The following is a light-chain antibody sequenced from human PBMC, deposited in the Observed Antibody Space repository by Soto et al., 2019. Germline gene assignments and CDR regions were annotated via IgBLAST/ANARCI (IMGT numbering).Light chain of an antibody. CDR2: LNSDGSH. Sequence: QPVLTQSPSASASLGASVKLTCTPSSGHSSYAIAWHQQQPEKGPRYLMKLNSDGSHSKGYGIPDRFSGSSSGAERYLIISSLQSEDEADYYCQTWGTGIHVFGTGTKVTVL. CDR3: QTWGTGIHV. J-gene: IGLJ1*01. V-gene: IGLV4-69*01. CDR1: SGHSSYA.